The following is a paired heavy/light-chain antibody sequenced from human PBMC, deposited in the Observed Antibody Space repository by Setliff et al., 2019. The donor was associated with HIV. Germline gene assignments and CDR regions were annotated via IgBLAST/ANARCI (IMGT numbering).Light chain of an antibody. CDR3: GTWDSSLSAHVV. J-gene: IGLJ2*01. CDR1: SSNIGNNY. CDR2: DNN. V-gene: IGLV1-51*01. Sequence: QSVLTQPPSVSAAPGQKVTISCSGSSSNIGNNYVSWYQQLPGTAPKLLIYDNNKRPSGIPDRFSGSKSGTSATLGITGLQTGDEADYYCGTWDSSLSAHVVFGGGTKLTVL.
Heavy chain of an antibody. CDR1: GFTFSSYG. Sequence: QVQLVESGGGVVQPGRSLRLSCAASGFTFSSYGMHWVRQAPGKGLEWVAVIWYDGSNKYYADSVKGRFTISRDNSKNTLYLQMNSLRAEDTAVYYCARALYYYDSSGYQKLAHWYFDLWGRGTLVTVSS. J-gene: IGHJ2*01. D-gene: IGHD3-22*01. CDR2: IWYDGSNK. CDR3: ARALYYYDSSGYQKLAHWYFDL. V-gene: IGHV3-33*01.